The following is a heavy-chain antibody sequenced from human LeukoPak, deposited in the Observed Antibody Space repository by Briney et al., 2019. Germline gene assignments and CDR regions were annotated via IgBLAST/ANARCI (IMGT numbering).Heavy chain of an antibody. CDR2: IIPIFGTA. CDR1: GGTFSSYA. D-gene: IGHD1-26*01. CDR3: ARSRQQYSGSYDY. Sequence: SVKVSCKASGGTFSSYAISWVRQAPGQGLEWMGGIIPIFGTANYAQKFQGRVTITADESTSTAYMELSSLRSEDTAVYYCARSRQQYSGSYDYWGQGTLVTVSS. V-gene: IGHV1-69*13. J-gene: IGHJ4*02.